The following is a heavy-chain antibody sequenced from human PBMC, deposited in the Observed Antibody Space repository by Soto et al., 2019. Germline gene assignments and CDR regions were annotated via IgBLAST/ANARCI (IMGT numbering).Heavy chain of an antibody. Sequence: QVQLQESGPGLVKPSQTLSLTCTVSGGSISSGGYYWGWIRQHPGKGLEWIGYIYYSGSTYYNPSRKSRVTISVDTSKNQFSLKLSSVTAADTAVYYCAAEVGFGPLFDYWGQGTLVTVSS. CDR3: AAEVGFGPLFDY. D-gene: IGHD3-3*01. CDR1: GGSISSGGYY. V-gene: IGHV4-31*03. CDR2: IYYSGST. J-gene: IGHJ4*02.